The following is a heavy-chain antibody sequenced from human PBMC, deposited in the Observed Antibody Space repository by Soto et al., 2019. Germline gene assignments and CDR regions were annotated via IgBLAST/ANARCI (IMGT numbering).Heavy chain of an antibody. Sequence: SETLALTCPVSGGSISSYYWSWIRQPPGKGLEWIGYIYHSGSTNYNPSLKSRVTISVDTSKNKFSLKLSPVTAADTDLYYWAGGKPREGLIAVRPGMDYWGQGSMVNV. CDR1: GGSISSYY. V-gene: IGHV4-59*01. D-gene: IGHD6-6*01. CDR3: AGGKPREGLIAVRPGMDY. J-gene: IGHJ4*02. CDR2: IYHSGST.